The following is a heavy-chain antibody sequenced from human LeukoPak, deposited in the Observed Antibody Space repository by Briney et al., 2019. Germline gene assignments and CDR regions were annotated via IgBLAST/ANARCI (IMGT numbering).Heavy chain of an antibody. CDR2: LFYSGST. CDR3: AVAGIRHYDSSGLYAPDC. V-gene: IGHV4-39*01. D-gene: IGHD3-22*01. J-gene: IGHJ3*01. Sequence: EALSLHCTVSGGSVSSSSYFWGWLRPPPGAGLEWGGTLFYSGSTHYYPSLKSRVTISVDTSKNQFFLKLNSVTAADTAVYYCAVAGIRHYDSSGLYAPDCRGQVTMVTV. CDR1: GGSVSSSSYF.